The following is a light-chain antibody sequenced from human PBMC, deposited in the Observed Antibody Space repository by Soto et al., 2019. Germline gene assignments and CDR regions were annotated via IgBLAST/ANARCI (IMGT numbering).Light chain of an antibody. J-gene: IGKJ1*01. V-gene: IGKV1-39*01. CDR3: QQSNSLPPT. CDR2: TVA. Sequence: DIQMTHSPSSLSASVGDRVTITCRASQSISMNLNWYQQKPGKAPKLLIYTVAGLQSGVPSRFSGSGSGTDFTLTIASLQLEDFATYYCQQSNSLPPTFGQGTKVEIK. CDR1: QSISMN.